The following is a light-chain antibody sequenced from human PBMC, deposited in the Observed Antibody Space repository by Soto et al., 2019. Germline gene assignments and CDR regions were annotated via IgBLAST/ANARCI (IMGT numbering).Light chain of an antibody. Sequence: DIQMTQSPSSLSASVGDRVTITFRASQSISSYLNWYQQKPGKAPKLLIYAASSLQSGVPSRFSGSGSGTDFTLTISSLQPEDFATYYCQQSYSTRFGQGTKVDIK. CDR2: AAS. V-gene: IGKV1-39*01. J-gene: IGKJ1*01. CDR3: QQSYSTR. CDR1: QSISSY.